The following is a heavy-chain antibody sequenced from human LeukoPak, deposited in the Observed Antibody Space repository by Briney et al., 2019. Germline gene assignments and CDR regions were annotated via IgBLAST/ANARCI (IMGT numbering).Heavy chain of an antibody. CDR2: IGGSDGNT. J-gene: IGHJ4*02. D-gene: IGHD6-13*01. Sequence: GGSLRLSCAASGFTFGSYAMSWVRQAPENGLEWVSAIGGSDGNTYYADSVKGRFTISRDNSKNTLYLQMNSLRAEDTAVYYCARDGSYSSSWYFDYWGQGTLVTVSS. CDR1: GFTFGSYA. V-gene: IGHV3-23*01. CDR3: ARDGSYSSSWYFDY.